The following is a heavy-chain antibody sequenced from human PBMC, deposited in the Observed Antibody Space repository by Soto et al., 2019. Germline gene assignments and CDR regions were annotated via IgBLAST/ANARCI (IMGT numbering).Heavy chain of an antibody. D-gene: IGHD6-25*01. J-gene: IGHJ4*02. CDR3: DSGQSSAWIDN. CDR1: GASIRGSHYY. Sequence: PSETLCVTCSVSGASIRGSHYYWGWVRQAPVKGLDWIASLYNGAGNTYYHPSLKSRVTIYVDTPKNQFFLRLNSVTAADTAVYFCDSGQSSAWIDNWGKGTLV. CDR2: LYNGAGNT. V-gene: IGHV4-39*01.